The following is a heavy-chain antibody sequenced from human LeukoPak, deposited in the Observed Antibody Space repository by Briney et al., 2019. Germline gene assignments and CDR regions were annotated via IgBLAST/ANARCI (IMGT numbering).Heavy chain of an antibody. Sequence: PSETLSLTCAVYGGSFSGYYWSWIRQPPGKGLEWIGEINHSGSTNYNPSLKSRVTMSVDTSKNQSSLKLSSVTAADTAVYYCARIRRLRFLEWLQSAADAFDIWGQGTMVTVSS. CDR1: GGSFSGYY. CDR3: ARIRRLRFLEWLQSAADAFDI. J-gene: IGHJ3*02. CDR2: INHSGST. V-gene: IGHV4-34*01. D-gene: IGHD3-3*01.